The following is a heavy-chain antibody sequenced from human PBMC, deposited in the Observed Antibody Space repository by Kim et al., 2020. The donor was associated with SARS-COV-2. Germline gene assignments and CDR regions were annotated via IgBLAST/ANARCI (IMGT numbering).Heavy chain of an antibody. V-gene: IGHV3-64D*06. Sequence: GGSLRLSCSASGFTFSSYAMHWVRQAPGKGLEYVSAISSNGGSTYYADSVKGRFTISRDNSKNTLYLQMSSLRAEDTAVYYCALDYGDVSLYYDGMDVWGPGTTVTVSS. J-gene: IGHJ6*02. CDR1: GFTFSSYA. CDR3: ALDYGDVSLYYDGMDV. D-gene: IGHD4-17*01. CDR2: ISSNGGST.